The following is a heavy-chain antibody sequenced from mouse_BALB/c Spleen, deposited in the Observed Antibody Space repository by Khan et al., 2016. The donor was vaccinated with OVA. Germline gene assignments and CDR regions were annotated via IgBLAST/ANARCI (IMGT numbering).Heavy chain of an antibody. D-gene: IGHD2-13*01. J-gene: IGHJ4*01. V-gene: IGHV3-2*02. CDR2: LSSTGSP. Sequence: EVQLQESGPGLVKPSQSLSLTCTVTGYSITSDYAWNWIRQFPGNKLEWMGYLSSTGSPSYNPSLQSRISITRATSKNQFFLHLKSVTTEDTATYYCARSLYYSDSYAMDDWGQGTSVTVSS. CDR1: GYSITSDYA. CDR3: ARSLYYSDSYAMDD.